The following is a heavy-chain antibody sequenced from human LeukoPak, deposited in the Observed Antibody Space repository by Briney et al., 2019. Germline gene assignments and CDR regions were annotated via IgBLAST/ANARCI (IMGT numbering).Heavy chain of an antibody. Sequence: GASVKVSCKASGGTFSSYAISWVRQAPGQGLESMGGIIPIFGTANYAQKFQGRVTITADESTSTAYMELSSLRSEDTAVYYCARRLYYDSSGYSDYWGQGTLVTVSS. CDR3: ARRLYYDSSGYSDY. CDR1: GGTFSSYA. CDR2: IIPIFGTA. V-gene: IGHV1-69*01. J-gene: IGHJ4*02. D-gene: IGHD3-22*01.